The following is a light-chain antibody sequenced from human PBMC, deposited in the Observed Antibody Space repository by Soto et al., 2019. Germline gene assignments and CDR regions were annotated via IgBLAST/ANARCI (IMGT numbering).Light chain of an antibody. CDR2: DAS. CDR1: QSISSW. Sequence: DIQMTQSPSTLSASVGDRATITCRASQSISSWLAWYQQKPGKAPKVLIYDASSLESGVPSRFSGSGSGTEFSLTISSLQPDDFATYYCQQYNHYWTFGQGTKVDIK. J-gene: IGKJ1*01. V-gene: IGKV1-5*01. CDR3: QQYNHYWT.